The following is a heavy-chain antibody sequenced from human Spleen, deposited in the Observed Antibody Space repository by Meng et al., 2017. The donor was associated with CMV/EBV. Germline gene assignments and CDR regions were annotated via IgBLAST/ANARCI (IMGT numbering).Heavy chain of an antibody. D-gene: IGHD2-2*01. Sequence: GGSLRLSCAASGFTFSNYAMSWVRQAPGMGLEWVSVIYSGGSSTYYADSVKGRFTISRDNSKNTLHLQMNSLRVEDTAVYYCAKSLFGGVVGPLFDYWGQGTLVTVSS. CDR1: GFTFSNYA. V-gene: IGHV3-23*03. CDR2: IYSGGSST. CDR3: AKSLFGGVVGPLFDY. J-gene: IGHJ4*02.